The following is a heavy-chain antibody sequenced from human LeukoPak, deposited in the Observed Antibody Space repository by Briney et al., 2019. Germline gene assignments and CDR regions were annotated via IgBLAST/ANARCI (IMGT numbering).Heavy chain of an antibody. J-gene: IGHJ3*02. CDR2: ISGSGDRT. D-gene: IGHD1-26*01. CDR1: GFTFSSYA. Sequence: GGSLRLSCAASGFTFSSYAMSWVRQAPGKGLEWVSAISGSGDRTYYADSVKGRFTISRDNSKNTLYLQMNSRRAEDTALYYYANRISYKELGAFDIWGQGTMVTVSS. CDR3: ANRISYKELGAFDI. V-gene: IGHV3-23*01.